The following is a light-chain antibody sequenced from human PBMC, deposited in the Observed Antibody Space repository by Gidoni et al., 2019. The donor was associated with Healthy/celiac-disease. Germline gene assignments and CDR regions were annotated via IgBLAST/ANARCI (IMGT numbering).Light chain of an antibody. CDR2: GNS. V-gene: IGLV1-40*01. Sequence: QSVLTQPPSVSAAPGQRVTISCTGSRSNIGAGYDVHWYQQIPGTAPKLLIYGNSNRPSGVPDRVSGSKSGTSASLAITGLQAEDEADYYCQSYDSSLSGSVFGGGTKLTVL. CDR3: QSYDSSLSGSV. J-gene: IGLJ2*01. CDR1: RSNIGAGYD.